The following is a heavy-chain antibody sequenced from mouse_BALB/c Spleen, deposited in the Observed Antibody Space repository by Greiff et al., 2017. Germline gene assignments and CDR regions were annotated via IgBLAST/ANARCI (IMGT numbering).Heavy chain of an antibody. V-gene: IGHV1-5*01. CDR2: IYPGNSDT. CDR3: TRSDGNYEDAMDY. J-gene: IGHJ4*01. D-gene: IGHD2-1*01. CDR1: GYSFTSYW. Sequence: VQLKESGTVLARPGASVKMSCKASGYSFTSYWMHWVKQRPGQGLEWIGAIYPGNSDTSYNQKFKGKAKLTAVTSASTAYMELSSLTNEDSAVYYCTRSDGNYEDAMDYWGQGTSVTVSS.